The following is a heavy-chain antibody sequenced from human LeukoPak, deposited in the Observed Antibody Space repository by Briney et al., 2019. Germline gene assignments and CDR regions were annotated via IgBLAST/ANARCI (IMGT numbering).Heavy chain of an antibody. D-gene: IGHD2-2*01. Sequence: SQTLSLTCTVSGGSISSGSYYWSWIRQPAGEGLEWIGRIYVSGSTSHNPSLKSRVTISVDTSKNQFSLKLRSVTAADTAVYYCARDPIVVIPAATGYFQHWGQGTLVTVSS. V-gene: IGHV4-61*02. CDR3: ARDPIVVIPAATGYFQH. CDR1: GGSISSGSYY. J-gene: IGHJ1*01. CDR2: IYVSGST.